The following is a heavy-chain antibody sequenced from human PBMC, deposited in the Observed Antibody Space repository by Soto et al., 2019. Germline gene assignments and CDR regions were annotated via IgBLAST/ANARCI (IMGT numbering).Heavy chain of an antibody. V-gene: IGHV2-5*02. CDR3: AHRAVLCSGGTCYSHPFDS. J-gene: IGHJ4*02. CDR2: IYWDDDK. D-gene: IGHD2-15*01. CDR1: WFSFKTTGVG. Sequence: SGSTVVDPPQNLPPTRTFFWFSFKTTGVGVGWIRQPPGKPPEWLTIIYWDDDKRYSPSLKSRLTITKDTSKDQVVLTLTNMDPVDTGTYFCAHRAVLCSGGTCYSHPFDSWGQGTLVTVSS.